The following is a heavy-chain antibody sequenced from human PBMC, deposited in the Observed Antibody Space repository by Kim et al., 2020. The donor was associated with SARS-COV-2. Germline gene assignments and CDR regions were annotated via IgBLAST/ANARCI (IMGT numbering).Heavy chain of an antibody. CDR3: AGGRNCAY. CDR2: IKQGGSEK. V-gene: IGHV3-7*01. CDR1: GFTFGTIW. J-gene: IGHJ4*02. Sequence: GGSLRLSCAASGFTFGTIWMSWVRQAPGKGLEWVANIKQGGSEKYYVDSVKGRFTISRDNAKNSLYLQMNSLRADDTAVYYCAGGRNCAYWGQGTLVTVSS. D-gene: IGHD1-7*01.